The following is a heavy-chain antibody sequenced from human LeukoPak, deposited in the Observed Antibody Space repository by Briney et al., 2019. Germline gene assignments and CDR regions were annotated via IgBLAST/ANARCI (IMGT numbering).Heavy chain of an antibody. CDR3: ARQGSGYDYYYFDY. D-gene: IGHD5-12*01. V-gene: IGHV5-10-1*01. J-gene: IGHJ4*02. CDR1: GYSFTSYW. Sequence: GESLKISCKGSGYSFTSYWISWVRQMPGKGLEWMGRIDPSDSYTYYSPSFQGHVTISADKSISTAYLQWSSLKASDTAMYYCARQGSGYDYYYFDYWGQGTLVTVSS. CDR2: IDPSDSYT.